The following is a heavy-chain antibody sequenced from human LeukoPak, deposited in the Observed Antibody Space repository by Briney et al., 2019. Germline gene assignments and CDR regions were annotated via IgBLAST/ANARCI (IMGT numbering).Heavy chain of an antibody. V-gene: IGHV3-21*01. Sequence: PGGSLRLSCAASGFTFSSYSMNWVRQAPGKGLEWVSSISSSSRYIYYADSVKGRFTISRDNAKNSLYLQMNSLRAEDTAVYYCARDPSGYSSGWYVRVSRYYFDYWGQGTLVTVSS. D-gene: IGHD6-19*01. CDR3: ARDPSGYSSGWYVRVSRYYFDY. CDR1: GFTFSSYS. J-gene: IGHJ4*02. CDR2: ISSSSRYI.